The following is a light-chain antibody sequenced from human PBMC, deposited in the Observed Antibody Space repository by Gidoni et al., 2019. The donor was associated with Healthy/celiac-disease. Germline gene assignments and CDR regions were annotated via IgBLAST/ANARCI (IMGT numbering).Light chain of an antibody. CDR2: LGS. CDR3: MQALQTPS. J-gene: IGKJ4*01. Sequence: IVMTQSPLSLPVTPGEPASISCRSSQSLLHSNGYNYLDWYLQKPGQSPQLLIYLGSNRASGVPDRFSGSGSGTDFTLKISRVEAEDVGVYYCMQALQTPSFXGXTKVXIK. V-gene: IGKV2-28*01. CDR1: QSLLHSNGYNY.